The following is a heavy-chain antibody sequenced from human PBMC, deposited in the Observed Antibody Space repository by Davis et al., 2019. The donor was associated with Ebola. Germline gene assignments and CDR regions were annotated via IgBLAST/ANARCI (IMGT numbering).Heavy chain of an antibody. J-gene: IGHJ5*02. CDR1: GGSFSGYY. V-gene: IGHV4-34*01. Sequence: PSETLSLTCAVYGGSFSGYYWSWIRPPPGKGLEWIGEINHSGSTNYNPSLKSRVTISVDTSKNQFSLKLSSVTAADTAVYYCARVGAAPGIDPWGQGTLVTVSS. CDR3: ARVGAAPGIDP. CDR2: INHSGST. D-gene: IGHD6-6*01.